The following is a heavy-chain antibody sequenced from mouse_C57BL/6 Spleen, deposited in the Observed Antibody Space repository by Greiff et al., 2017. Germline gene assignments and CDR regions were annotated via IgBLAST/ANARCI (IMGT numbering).Heavy chain of an antibody. V-gene: IGHV1-4*01. CDR3: ARSRSGYDFAC. J-gene: IGHJ3*01. Sequence: QVQLQQSGAELARPGASVKMSCKASGYTFTSYTMHWVKQRPGQGLEWIGYINPSSGYTKYNQKFKDKATLTADKSSSTAYMQLSSLTSEDSAVYYCARSRSGYDFACWGQGTLVTVSA. CDR2: INPSSGYT. CDR1: GYTFTSYT. D-gene: IGHD1-1*01.